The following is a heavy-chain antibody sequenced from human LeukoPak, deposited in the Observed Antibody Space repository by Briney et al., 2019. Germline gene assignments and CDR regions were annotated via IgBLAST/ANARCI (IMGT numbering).Heavy chain of an antibody. CDR3: AKDGRTTMIVVGKFDY. J-gene: IGHJ4*02. D-gene: IGHD3-22*01. V-gene: IGHV3-23*01. Sequence: GGSQRLSCAASGFTFSSYAMSWVRQAPGKGLEWVSAISGSGGSTYYADSVKGRFTISRDNSKNTLYLQMNSLRAEDTAVYYCAKDGRTTMIVVGKFDYWGQGTLVTVSS. CDR2: ISGSGGST. CDR1: GFTFSSYA.